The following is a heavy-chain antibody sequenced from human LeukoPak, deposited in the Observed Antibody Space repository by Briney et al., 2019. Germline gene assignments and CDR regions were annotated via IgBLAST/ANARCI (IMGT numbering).Heavy chain of an antibody. V-gene: IGHV1-69*13. D-gene: IGHD1-1*01. Sequence: GASVKVSCKASGGTFSSYGVSWVRQAPGQGLEWMGGIIPIFGTANYAQKFQGRVTITADESTSTAYMELSSLRSEDTAVYYCARGVGGQLAYFDYWGQGTLVTVSS. CDR3: ARGVGGQLAYFDY. J-gene: IGHJ4*02. CDR2: IIPIFGTA. CDR1: GGTFSSYG.